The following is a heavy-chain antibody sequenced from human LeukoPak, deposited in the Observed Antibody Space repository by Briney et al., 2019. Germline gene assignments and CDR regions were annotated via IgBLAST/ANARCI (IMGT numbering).Heavy chain of an antibody. CDR2: IKMKTDGGTT. J-gene: IGHJ4*02. CDR1: GFTFTNAW. V-gene: IGHV3-15*01. D-gene: IGHD6-19*01. CDR3: TRGNSGWYFDY. Sequence: GRSLRLSCAASGFTFTNAWITCVSQAPGKGREWVGRIKMKTDGGTTDYAGPVKGRFTISRDDSKNMLYLQMNSLKTEDTAVYYCTRGNSGWYFDYWGQGTLVTVSS.